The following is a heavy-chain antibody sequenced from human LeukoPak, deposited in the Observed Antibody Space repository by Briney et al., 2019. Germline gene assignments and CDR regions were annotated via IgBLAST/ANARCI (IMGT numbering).Heavy chain of an antibody. CDR2: IKTTNEGGPT. CDR3: TADLSDSAGDSFEY. Sequence: GGSLSLPCAGSVTNAWMSWVRQAPGKGLEWVGRIKTTNEGGPTDYAAPAKGRFTISRDDSKSTLYLEMNSLKTEDSGVYYCTADLSDSAGDSFEYWGQGGHPSVSS. V-gene: IGHV3-15*01. J-gene: IGHJ4*02. D-gene: IGHD2-21*01. CDR1: VTNAW.